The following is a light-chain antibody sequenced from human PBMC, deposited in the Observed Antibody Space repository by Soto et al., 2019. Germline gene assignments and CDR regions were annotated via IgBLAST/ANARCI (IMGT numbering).Light chain of an antibody. CDR3: QQYGSSPTT. CDR2: GAS. V-gene: IGKV3-20*01. CDR1: QSVSSTH. J-gene: IGKJ5*01. Sequence: EIVLTQSPGTLSLSPGERVTLSCRASQSVSSTHLAWYQQKPGQAPRLLIYGASRRATGIPDRVSGSGSGTDFTLTISRLEPEDFAVYYCQQYGSSPTTFGQGTRLEIK.